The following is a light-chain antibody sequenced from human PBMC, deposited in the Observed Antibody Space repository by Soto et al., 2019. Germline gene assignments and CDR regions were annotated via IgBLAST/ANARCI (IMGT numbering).Light chain of an antibody. V-gene: IGLV1-40*01. J-gene: IGLJ2*01. CDR1: SSNIGAGYD. CDR3: QSYDSSLSGSVV. Sequence: QSVLTQPPSVSGAPGQRVTISCTGSSSNIGAGYDVHWYQQLPGTAPKLLIYGNSNRPSGVPDRFSGSKSGTSGSLAITGLQAADEANYYCQSYDSSLSGSVVFGGGTKVTVL. CDR2: GNS.